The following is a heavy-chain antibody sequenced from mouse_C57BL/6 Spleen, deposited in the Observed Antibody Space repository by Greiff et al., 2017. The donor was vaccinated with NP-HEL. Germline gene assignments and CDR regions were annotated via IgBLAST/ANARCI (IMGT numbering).Heavy chain of an antibody. J-gene: IGHJ1*03. CDR1: GYTFPDYY. CDR2: INPYNGGT. CDR3: ARQGSLYGSSYGCDV. D-gene: IGHD1-1*01. Sequence: EVQLQQSGPVLVKPGASVKMSCKASGYTFPDYYMNWVKQSHGKSLEWIGVINPYNGGTSYNQKFTGKATLTVDKSSSTAYMERNSLTSADSAVYYCARQGSLYGSSYGCDVWGTGTTVTVSS. V-gene: IGHV1-19*01.